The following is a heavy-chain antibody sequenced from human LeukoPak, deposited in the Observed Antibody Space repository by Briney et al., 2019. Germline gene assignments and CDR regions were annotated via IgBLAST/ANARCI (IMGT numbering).Heavy chain of an antibody. Sequence: SVKVSCKASGDTFSSYTITWVRQAPGQGLEWMGGIIPIFGSANYAQKFQGRVTITADKSTSTAYMELSSLRSEDTAVYYCARGLTAMVTALDYWGQGTLVTVSS. D-gene: IGHD5-18*01. CDR2: IIPIFGSA. CDR3: ARGLTAMVTALDY. V-gene: IGHV1-69*06. CDR1: GDTFSSYT. J-gene: IGHJ4*02.